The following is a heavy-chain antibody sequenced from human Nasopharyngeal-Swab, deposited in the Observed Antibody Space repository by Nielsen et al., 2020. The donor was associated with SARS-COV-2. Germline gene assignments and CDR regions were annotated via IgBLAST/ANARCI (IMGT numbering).Heavy chain of an antibody. J-gene: IGHJ4*02. CDR3: ARAMTMPVTILAY. D-gene: IGHD4/OR15-4a*01. Sequence: WVRQAPGQGLEWMGWISAYNGNTNYAQKLQGRVTMTTDTSTSTAYLELRSLRSDDTAVYYCARAMTMPVTILAYWGQGTLVTVSS. CDR2: ISAYNGNT. V-gene: IGHV1-18*01.